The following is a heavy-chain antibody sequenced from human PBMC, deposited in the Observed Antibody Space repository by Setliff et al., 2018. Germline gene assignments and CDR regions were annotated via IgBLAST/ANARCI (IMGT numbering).Heavy chain of an antibody. CDR3: ARTYNFWSGDFDY. J-gene: IGHJ4*02. CDR2: INHSGST. CDR1: GGSFSGYY. D-gene: IGHD3-3*01. Sequence: SETLSLTCAVYGGSFSGYYWSWIRQPPGKGLEWIGEINHSGSTNNNPSLKSRVTISVDTSKNQFSLKLSSVTAADTAVYYCARTYNFWSGDFDYWGQGTLVTV. V-gene: IGHV4-34*01.